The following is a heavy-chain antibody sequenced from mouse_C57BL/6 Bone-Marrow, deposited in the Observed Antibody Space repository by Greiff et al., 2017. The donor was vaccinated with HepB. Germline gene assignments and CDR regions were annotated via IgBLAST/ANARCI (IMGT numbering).Heavy chain of an antibody. J-gene: IGHJ3*01. CDR2: IDPENGDT. CDR1: GFNIKDDY. D-gene: IGHD1-1*01. Sequence: VQLKESGAELVRPGASVKLSCTASGFNIKDDYMHWVKQRPEQGLEWIGWIDPENGDTEYASKFQGKATITADTSSNTAYLQLSSLTSEDTAVYYCTPRVIPWFAYWGQGTLVTVSA. CDR3: TPRVIPWFAY. V-gene: IGHV14-4*01.